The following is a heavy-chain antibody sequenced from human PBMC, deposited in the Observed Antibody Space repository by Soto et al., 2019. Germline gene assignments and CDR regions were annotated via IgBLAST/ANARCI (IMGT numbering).Heavy chain of an antibody. CDR1: GFTFSSYA. Sequence: GGSLRLSCAASGFTFSSYAMTWVRQAPGKGLEWVSAISGGGGSTYYADSVKGRFTISRDNSKNTLYLQMNSLRAEETAIYYCARVHLGELSSLGYWGQGTLVTVSS. J-gene: IGHJ4*02. CDR2: ISGGGGST. D-gene: IGHD3-16*02. V-gene: IGHV3-23*01. CDR3: ARVHLGELSSLGY.